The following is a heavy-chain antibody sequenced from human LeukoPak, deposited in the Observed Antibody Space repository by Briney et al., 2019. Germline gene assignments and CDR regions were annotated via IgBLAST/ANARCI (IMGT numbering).Heavy chain of an antibody. CDR3: AKEWIRGVINY. J-gene: IGHJ4*02. Sequence: GRSLRLSCAASGFTFDTHGMHWVRQAPGKGLEWVAVIWYDGSIKYYTDSVKGRFTISRDNSKNTLYLQMNSLRAEDTAVYYCAKEWIRGVINYWGQGTPVTVSS. V-gene: IGHV3-33*06. D-gene: IGHD3-10*01. CDR2: IWYDGSIK. CDR1: GFTFDTHG.